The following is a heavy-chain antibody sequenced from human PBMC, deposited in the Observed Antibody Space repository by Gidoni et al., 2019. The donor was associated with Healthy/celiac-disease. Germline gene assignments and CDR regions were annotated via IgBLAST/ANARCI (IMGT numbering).Heavy chain of an antibody. D-gene: IGHD4-17*01. J-gene: IGHJ4*02. CDR3: ARDFLPDYGGNGGPIDY. V-gene: IGHV3-30-3*01. Sequence: QVQLVESGGGVVQPGRSLRLSCAASGFTFSSYAMHWVRQAPGTGLEWVAVISYDGSNKYYADSVKGRFTISRDNSKNTLYLQMNSLRAEDTAVYYCARDFLPDYGGNGGPIDYWGQGTLVTVSS. CDR2: ISYDGSNK. CDR1: GFTFSSYA.